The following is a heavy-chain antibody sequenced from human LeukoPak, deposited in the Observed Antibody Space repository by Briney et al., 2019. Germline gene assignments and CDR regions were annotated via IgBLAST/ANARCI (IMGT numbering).Heavy chain of an antibody. J-gene: IGHJ2*01. V-gene: IGHV4-31*03. Sequence: SETLSLTCTVSGGSISSGGYYWSWIRQHPGKGLEWIGYIYYSGSTYYNPSLKSRVTISVDTSKNQFSLKLSPVTAADTAVYYCARMPYYYDSSGKNYWYFGLWGRGTLVTVSS. CDR1: GGSISSGGYY. CDR2: IYYSGST. CDR3: ARMPYYYDSSGKNYWYFGL. D-gene: IGHD3-22*01.